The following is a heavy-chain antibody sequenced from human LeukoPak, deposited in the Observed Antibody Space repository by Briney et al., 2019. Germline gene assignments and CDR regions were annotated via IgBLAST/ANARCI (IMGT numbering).Heavy chain of an antibody. CDR2: IIPIFGTA. CDR3: ATPRNNYYDSSGYYIYYFDY. CDR1: GGTFSSYA. V-gene: IGHV1-69*06. Sequence: GASVKVSCKASGGTFSSYAISWVRQAPGQGLEWMGGIIPIFGTANYAQKFQGRVTITADKSTSTAYMELSSLRSEDTAVYYCATPRNNYYDSSGYYIYYFDYWGQGTLVTVSS. J-gene: IGHJ4*02. D-gene: IGHD3-22*01.